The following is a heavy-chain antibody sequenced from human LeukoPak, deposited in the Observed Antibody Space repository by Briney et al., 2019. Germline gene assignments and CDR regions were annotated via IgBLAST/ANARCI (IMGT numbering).Heavy chain of an antibody. J-gene: IGHJ4*02. CDR2: IIPILGIA. Sequence: SVKVSCKASGGTFSSYAISWVRQAPGQGLEWMGRIIPILGIANYAQKFQGRVTITADKSTSTAYMELSSLRSEDTAVYYCARGPPAAPSHFDYWGQGTLVTVSS. CDR1: GGTFSSYA. V-gene: IGHV1-69*04. D-gene: IGHD2-2*01. CDR3: ARGPPAAPSHFDY.